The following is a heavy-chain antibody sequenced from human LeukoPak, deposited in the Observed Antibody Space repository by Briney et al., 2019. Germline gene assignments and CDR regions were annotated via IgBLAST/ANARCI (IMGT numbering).Heavy chain of an antibody. CDR3: ARVGGIPVTTFRFDP. Sequence: SETLSLTCTVSGGSISSYYWSWIRQPPGKGLEWIGYIYYSGSTNYNPSLKSRVTISVDTSRNQFSLKLSSVTAADTAVYYCARVGGIPVTTFRFDPWGQGTLVTVSS. CDR2: IYYSGST. CDR1: GGSISSYY. J-gene: IGHJ5*02. V-gene: IGHV4-59*01. D-gene: IGHD4-11*01.